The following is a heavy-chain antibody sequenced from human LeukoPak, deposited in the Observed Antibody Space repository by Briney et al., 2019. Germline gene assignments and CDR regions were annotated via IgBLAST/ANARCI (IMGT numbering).Heavy chain of an antibody. CDR1: GYTFTIYD. V-gene: IGHV1-8*03. D-gene: IGHD6-13*01. J-gene: IGHJ4*02. CDR2: MNPNSGNT. CDR3: ARGLAAAGTGVDY. Sequence: ASMTVSFTASGYTFTIYDINWVRQATGQGLEWMGWMNPNSGNTGYAQKFQGRVTITRNTSISTAYMELSSLRSEDTAVYYCARGLAAAGTGVDYWGQGTLVTVSS.